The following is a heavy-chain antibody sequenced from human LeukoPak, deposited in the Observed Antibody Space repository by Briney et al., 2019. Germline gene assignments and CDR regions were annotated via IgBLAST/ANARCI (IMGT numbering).Heavy chain of an antibody. CDR2: IWYDGSNK. Sequence: PGGSLRLSCAASGFTFSSYGMHWVRQAPGKGLEWVAVIWYDGSNKYYADSVKGRFTISRDNSKNTLYLQMNSLRAEDTAVYYCARDRPLDTAMVTAYGMDVWGQGTTAAVSS. CDR3: ARDRPLDTAMVTAYGMDV. D-gene: IGHD5-18*01. V-gene: IGHV3-33*01. J-gene: IGHJ6*02. CDR1: GFTFSSYG.